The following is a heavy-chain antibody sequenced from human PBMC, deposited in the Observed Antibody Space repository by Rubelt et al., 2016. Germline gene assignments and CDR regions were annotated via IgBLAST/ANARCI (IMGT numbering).Heavy chain of an antibody. V-gene: IGHV4-34*01. J-gene: IGHJ4*02. D-gene: IGHD3-22*01. CDR1: GGSFSGYY. CDR2: INPSGNS. CDR3: AGGSDRCKAGVD. Sequence: QVQLQQWGAGLMKPSETLSLTCAVYGGSFSGYYWSWIRQPPGKGLEWIGEINPSGNSNYNSSLKSRVTISGDTSKGQFSLERSSVTAADTAVYDCAGGSDRCKAGVDWGQGTLVTVSS.